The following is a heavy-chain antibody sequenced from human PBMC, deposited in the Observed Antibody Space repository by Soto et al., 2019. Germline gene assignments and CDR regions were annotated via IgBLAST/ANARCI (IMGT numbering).Heavy chain of an antibody. CDR2: INPRDSDV. Sequence: GESLKISCKGFDYTFAAYWIGWVRQMPGKGLEWMGVINPRDSDVKYSPPFEGRVTISADKSINTAFLQWRSLKASDTAMYYCPRPDYTQDVSYHTYDIWSQGTMVTVSS. CDR3: PRPDYTQDVSYHTYDI. J-gene: IGHJ3*02. CDR1: DYTFAAYW. V-gene: IGHV5-51*01. D-gene: IGHD3-3*01.